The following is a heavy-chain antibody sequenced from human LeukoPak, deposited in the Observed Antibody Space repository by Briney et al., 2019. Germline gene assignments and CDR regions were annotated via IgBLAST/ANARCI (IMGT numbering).Heavy chain of an antibody. Sequence: ASVKVSCKASGYTFTSYDINWVRQAPGQGLEWMGWMDPNSGNTGYAQKFQGRVTMTRNTSITTAYMELSSLRSEDTAVYYCARGPPYYYDSSGYLNYWGQGTLVTVSS. CDR1: GYTFTSYD. CDR3: ARGPPYYYDSSGYLNY. V-gene: IGHV1-8*01. CDR2: MDPNSGNT. D-gene: IGHD3-22*01. J-gene: IGHJ4*02.